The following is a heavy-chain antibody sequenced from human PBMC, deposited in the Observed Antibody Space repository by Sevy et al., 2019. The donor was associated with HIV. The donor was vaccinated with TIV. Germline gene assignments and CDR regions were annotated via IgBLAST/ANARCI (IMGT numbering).Heavy chain of an antibody. CDR2: TYYRSMWYY. V-gene: IGHV6-1*01. CDR3: ARRKDNAMDV. Sequence: SQSLSLTCAISGDSVSSNSAAWNWIRQSPSRGLEWLGWTYYRSMWYYDYAGSVKSRISINPDTSKNQFSLQLNSVTPEDTAVYYCARRKDNAMDVWGQGTTVTVSS. CDR1: GDSVSSNSAA. J-gene: IGHJ6*02. D-gene: IGHD2-8*01.